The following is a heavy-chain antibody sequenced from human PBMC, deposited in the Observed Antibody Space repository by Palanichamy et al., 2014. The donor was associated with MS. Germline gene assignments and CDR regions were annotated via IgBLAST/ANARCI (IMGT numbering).Heavy chain of an antibody. CDR3: ARGAAILTGDMGLEY. J-gene: IGHJ4*02. CDR2: IWYDGGNK. V-gene: IGHV3-33*01. CDR1: GFIFSTYG. D-gene: IGHD3-9*01. Sequence: QVQLVESGGGVVQPGRSLRPSCAASGFIFSTYGMHWVRQAPGKGLEWVALIWYDGGNKYYADSVKGRFTISRDNSKNTLYLQMNSLRVEDTAVYYCARGAAILTGDMGLEYWGQGTLVTVSS.